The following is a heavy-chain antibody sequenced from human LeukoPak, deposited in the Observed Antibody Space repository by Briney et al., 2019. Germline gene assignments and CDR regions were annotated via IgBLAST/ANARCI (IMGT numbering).Heavy chain of an antibody. V-gene: IGHV1-69*04. Sequence: GASVKVSCKASGGTFSSYAISWVRQAPGQGLEWMGRIIPILGIANYAQKFQGRVTITADKSTSTAYMELSSLRSEDTAVYYCARAEVGATRQLDYYGMDVWGQGTTVTVSS. CDR2: IIPILGIA. CDR1: GGTFSSYA. J-gene: IGHJ6*02. D-gene: IGHD1-26*01. CDR3: ARAEVGATRQLDYYGMDV.